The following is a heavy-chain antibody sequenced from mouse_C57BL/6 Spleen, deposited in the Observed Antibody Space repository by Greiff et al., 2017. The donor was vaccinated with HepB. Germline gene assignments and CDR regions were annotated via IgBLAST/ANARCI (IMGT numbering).Heavy chain of an antibody. CDR2: IYPGDGDT. CDR3: ARRGNYGRSAMDY. V-gene: IGHV1-80*01. J-gene: IGHJ4*01. D-gene: IGHD2-1*01. CDR1: GYAFSSYW. Sequence: VQLQQSGAELVKPGASVKISCKASGYAFSSYWMNWVKQRPGKGLEWIGQIYPGDGDTNYNGKFKGKATLTADKSSSTAYMQLSSLTSEDSAVYFCARRGNYGRSAMDYWGQGTSVTVSS.